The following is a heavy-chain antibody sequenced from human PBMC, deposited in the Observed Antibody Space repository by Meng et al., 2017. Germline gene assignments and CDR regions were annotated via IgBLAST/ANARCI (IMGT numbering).Heavy chain of an antibody. D-gene: IGHD6-19*01. CDR1: GYTFTGYY. CDR2: INPNSGGT. V-gene: IGHV1-2*06. CDR3: ARDLKLEYSSGWYRFDY. Sequence: ASVKVSCKASGYTFTGYYMHWVRQAPGQGLEWMGRINPNSGGTNYAQKFQGRVTMTRDTSISTAYMELSRLRSDDTAAYYCARDLKLEYSSGWYRFDYWGQGTLVTVSS. J-gene: IGHJ4*02.